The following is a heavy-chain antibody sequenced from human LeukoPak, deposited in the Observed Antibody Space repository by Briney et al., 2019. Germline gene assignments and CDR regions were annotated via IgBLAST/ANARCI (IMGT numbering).Heavy chain of an antibody. V-gene: IGHV3-23*01. CDR3: ARILPVTENFDY. J-gene: IGHJ4*02. CDR1: RFTFSSYA. CDR2: ISGGSGGTT. D-gene: IGHD4-17*01. Sequence: GGSLRLSCAASRFTFSSYAMGWVRQAPGKGLEWVSSISGGSGGTTVYADSVKGRLTISRDNSKNTLYLQMNSLRAEDTAVYYCARILPVTENFDYWGQGTLVTVSS.